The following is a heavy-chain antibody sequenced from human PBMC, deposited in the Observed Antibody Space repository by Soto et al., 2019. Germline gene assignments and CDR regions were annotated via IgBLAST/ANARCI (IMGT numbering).Heavy chain of an antibody. Sequence: QVQLVQSGAEVKKPGASVKVSCKASGYTFTGYYLHWVRQAPGQGLEWMGWINPNSGDTNYAQKFQGRVTMTRDTSISTAYMELSWLTSDDTAMYYCARSLSTIGALPDYWGQGTLVTVSS. D-gene: IGHD6-6*01. CDR3: ARSLSTIGALPDY. CDR2: INPNSGDT. J-gene: IGHJ4*02. V-gene: IGHV1-2*02. CDR1: GYTFTGYY.